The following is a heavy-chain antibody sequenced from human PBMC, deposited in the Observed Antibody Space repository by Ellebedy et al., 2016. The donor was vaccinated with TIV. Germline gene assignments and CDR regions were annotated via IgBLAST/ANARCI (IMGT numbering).Heavy chain of an antibody. CDR3: AKDPAYDSSGDTWFDP. D-gene: IGHD3-22*01. V-gene: IGHV3-23*01. J-gene: IGHJ5*02. Sequence: GESLKISCAASGFTFSSYAMSWVRQAPGKGLEWVSAISGSGGSTYYADSVKGRFTISRDNSKNTLYLQMNSRRAEDTAVYYCAKDPAYDSSGDTWFDPWGQGTLVTVSS. CDR1: GFTFSSYA. CDR2: ISGSGGST.